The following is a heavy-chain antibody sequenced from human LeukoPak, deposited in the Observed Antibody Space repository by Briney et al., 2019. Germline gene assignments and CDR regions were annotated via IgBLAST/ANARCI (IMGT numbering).Heavy chain of an antibody. D-gene: IGHD3-9*01. J-gene: IGHJ6*02. CDR2: ISANNGVT. V-gene: IGHV1-18*01. CDR3: AREPPPYYDGLTGYYRDHYYGMDV. Sequence: ASVKVSCKASGNTFSNYGSSWVRQAPGQGLEWMGWISANNGVTDYAQKLQGRVTLTTDTSTSTAYMELRSLRSDDTAVYYCAREPPPYYDGLTGYYRDHYYGMDVWGQGTTVTVSS. CDR1: GNTFSNYG.